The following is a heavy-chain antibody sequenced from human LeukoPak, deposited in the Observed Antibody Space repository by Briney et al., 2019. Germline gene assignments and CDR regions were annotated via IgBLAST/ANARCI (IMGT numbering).Heavy chain of an antibody. V-gene: IGHV4-39*01. CDR3: ARHLYDKTGRPLDS. CDR2: IYYSGSAGST. D-gene: IGHD3-9*01. CDR1: GDSINSGVSY. J-gene: IGHJ4*02. Sequence: SETLSLTCSVSGDSINSGVSYWAWIRQPSGKGLEWIGTIYYSGSAGSTYYNPSLKSRVTISVDTSKNQFSLNLSSVTAADTAIYYCARHLYDKTGRPLDSWGQGTLVTVSS.